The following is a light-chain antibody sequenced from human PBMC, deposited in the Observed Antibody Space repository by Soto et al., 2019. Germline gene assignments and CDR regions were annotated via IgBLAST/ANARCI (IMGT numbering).Light chain of an antibody. V-gene: IGKV1-9*01. CDR1: QGISSY. CDR3: QQLISYPRT. Sequence: DIQLTQSPSFLSASVGDRVTITCRASQGISSYLAWYQQKPRKAPKVLIYAASSLQSGVPSRFSGSGSGTDFTLTISSLQPEDFATYYCQQLISYPRTFGQGTKLEIK. J-gene: IGKJ2*01. CDR2: AAS.